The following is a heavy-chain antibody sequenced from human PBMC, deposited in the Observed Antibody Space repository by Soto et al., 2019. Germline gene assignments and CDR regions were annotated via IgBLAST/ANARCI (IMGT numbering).Heavy chain of an antibody. CDR1: GFTFSSYA. Sequence: GGSLRLSCAASGFTFSSYAMSWVRQAPGKGLEWVSAISGSGGSTYYADSVKGRFTISRDNSKNTLYLQMNSLRAEDTAVYYCAKAEGDSSSWYPKPFDYWGQGTLVTVSS. J-gene: IGHJ4*02. D-gene: IGHD6-13*01. V-gene: IGHV3-23*01. CDR2: ISGSGGST. CDR3: AKAEGDSSSWYPKPFDY.